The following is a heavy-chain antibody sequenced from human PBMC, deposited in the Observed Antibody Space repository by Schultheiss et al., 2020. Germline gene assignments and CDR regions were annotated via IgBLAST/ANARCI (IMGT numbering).Heavy chain of an antibody. D-gene: IGHD3-16*01. CDR3: ARICDYVWGSLTKSSGYFDY. V-gene: IGHV4-4*07. CDR1: GGSISSYY. J-gene: IGHJ4*02. Sequence: SQTLSLTCTVSGGSISSYYWSWIRQPAGKGLEWIGRIYTSGSTNYNPSLKSRVTISVDTSKNQFSLKLSSVTAADTAVYYCARICDYVWGSLTKSSGYFDYWGQGTPVTVSS. CDR2: IYTSGST.